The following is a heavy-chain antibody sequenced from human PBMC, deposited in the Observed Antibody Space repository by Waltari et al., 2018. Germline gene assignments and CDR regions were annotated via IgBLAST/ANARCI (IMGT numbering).Heavy chain of an antibody. J-gene: IGHJ3*02. CDR3: AVGRGIFDI. V-gene: IGHV4-39*01. CDR2: IYYSGIT. CDR1: PGSITTFGYY. D-gene: IGHD6-13*01. Sequence: LQLQESGPGLVKPSETLSLTCTVSPGSITTFGYYWGWIRRPPGKGLEWIGSIYYSGITYYDQSLGSRVIISIDTSESRISLRLNSVTAADTAVYYCAVGRGIFDIWGQGTVVTVSS.